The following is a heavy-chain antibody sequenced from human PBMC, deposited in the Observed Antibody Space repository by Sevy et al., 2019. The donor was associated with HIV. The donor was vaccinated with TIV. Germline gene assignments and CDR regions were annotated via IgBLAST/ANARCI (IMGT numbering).Heavy chain of an antibody. CDR3: ARTTVEVPVVVVAADYYYGMDV. CDR1: GGTFSSYA. V-gene: IGHV1-69*13. CDR2: IIPIFGTA. Sequence: ASVKVSCKASGGTFSSYAISWVRQAPGQGLEWMGGIIPIFGTANYAQKFQGRVTITADESTSTAYMELSSLRSEDTAVYYCARTTVEVPVVVVAADYYYGMDVWGQGTTVTVSS. D-gene: IGHD2-15*01. J-gene: IGHJ6*02.